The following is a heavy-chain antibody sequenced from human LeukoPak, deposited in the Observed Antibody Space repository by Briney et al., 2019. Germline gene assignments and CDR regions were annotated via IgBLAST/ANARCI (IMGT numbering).Heavy chain of an antibody. CDR3: ARDNSHSRIYSTRGNAFDI. Sequence: GGSLRLSCAVSGFTFSDYYMSWIRQAPGKGLEWVSFISGSGSTTYYADSVKGRFTLSRDNAKNTLYLPMNSLRVEDTAIYYCARDNSHSRIYSTRGNAFDIWGQGTLVTVSS. CDR2: ISGSGSTT. J-gene: IGHJ3*02. D-gene: IGHD6-13*01. V-gene: IGHV3-11*04. CDR1: GFTFSDYY.